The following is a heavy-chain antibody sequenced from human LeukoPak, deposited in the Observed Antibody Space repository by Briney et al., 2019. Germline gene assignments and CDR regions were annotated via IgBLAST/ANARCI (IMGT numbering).Heavy chain of an antibody. CDR2: IYYSGST. CDR1: GGSISSSSYY. D-gene: IGHD2-2*01. V-gene: IGHV4-39*01. CDR3: ARRPKYCSSTSCPRVYAFDI. Sequence: SETLSLTCTVSGGSISSSSYYWGWIRQPPGKGLEWIGSIYYSGSTYYNPSLKSRVTISVDTSKNQFPLKLSSVTAADTAVYYCARRPKYCSSTSCPRVYAFDIWGQGTMVTVSS. J-gene: IGHJ3*02.